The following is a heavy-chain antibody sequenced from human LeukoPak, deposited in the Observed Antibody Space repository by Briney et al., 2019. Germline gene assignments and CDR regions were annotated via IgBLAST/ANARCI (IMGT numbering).Heavy chain of an antibody. CDR2: LSSSATT. J-gene: IGHJ4*02. D-gene: IGHD3-3*01. V-gene: IGHV4-4*07. CDR1: RGSISTYN. Sequence: PSETLSLTCTVSRGSISTYNFSWIRQPAGTGLEWIGRLSSSATTNDNTSLKRRSTKSLYTSTNQRSLNLTSLTPAHTAVYFCAREVSGSDYYRAYDYWGQGTLVTVSS. CDR3: AREVSGSDYYRAYDY.